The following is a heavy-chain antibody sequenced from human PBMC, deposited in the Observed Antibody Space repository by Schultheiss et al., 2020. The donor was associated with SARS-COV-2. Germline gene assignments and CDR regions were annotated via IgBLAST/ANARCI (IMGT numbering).Heavy chain of an antibody. V-gene: IGHV1-8*01. J-gene: IGHJ3*02. CDR1: GYTFTSYD. CDR2: MNPNSGNT. CDR3: ARGHDYYDSSGYDAFDI. D-gene: IGHD3-22*01. Sequence: ASVKVSCKASGYTFTSYDINWVRQATGQGLEWMGWMNPNSGNTGYAQKFQGRVTMTRNTSISTAYMELSGLRSEDTAVYYCARGHDYYDSSGYDAFDIWGQGTMVTVSS.